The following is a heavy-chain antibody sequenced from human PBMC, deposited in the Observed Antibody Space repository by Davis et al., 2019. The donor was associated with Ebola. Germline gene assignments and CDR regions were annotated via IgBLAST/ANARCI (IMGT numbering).Heavy chain of an antibody. D-gene: IGHD1-1*01. CDR1: GFTFSNFY. Sequence: HTGGSLRLSCAASGFTFSNFYIHWVRQAPGKGLVWVSRINDDGSNTRYGDSVKGRFTISRDNAKNTLYLQMNSLRVEDTAIYYCARDLDWVVYDYWGQGTLVTVSS. V-gene: IGHV3-74*01. CDR3: ARDLDWVVYDY. CDR2: INDDGSNT. J-gene: IGHJ4*02.